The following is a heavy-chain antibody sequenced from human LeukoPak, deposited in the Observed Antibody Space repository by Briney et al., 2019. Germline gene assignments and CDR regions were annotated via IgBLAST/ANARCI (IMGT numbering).Heavy chain of an antibody. J-gene: IGHJ6*02. Sequence: ASVEVSCKASGYTFTSYAMNWVRQAPGQGLEWMGWINTNTGNPTYAQGFTGRFVFSLDTSVSTAYLQISSLKAEDTAVYYCARKEAYCGGDCYGITGFNYYYGMDVWGQGTTVTVSS. CDR2: INTNTGNP. D-gene: IGHD2-21*02. V-gene: IGHV7-4-1*02. CDR3: ARKEAYCGGDCYGITGFNYYYGMDV. CDR1: GYTFTSYA.